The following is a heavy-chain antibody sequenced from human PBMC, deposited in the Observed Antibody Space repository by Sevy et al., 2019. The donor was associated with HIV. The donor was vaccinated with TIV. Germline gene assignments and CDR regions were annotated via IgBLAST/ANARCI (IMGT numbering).Heavy chain of an antibody. Sequence: ASVKVSCKASGYTFTGQYIHWVRQAPGQGLEWMGWINRNSGDTKYAQEFKGRVTMTRDTSISTAYMELIGLKSDETAVYYCSKDLRLRGYSYGCFDYWGQGTLVTVSS. D-gene: IGHD5-18*01. J-gene: IGHJ4*02. CDR1: GYTFTGQY. CDR2: INRNSGDT. V-gene: IGHV1-2*02. CDR3: SKDLRLRGYSYGCFDY.